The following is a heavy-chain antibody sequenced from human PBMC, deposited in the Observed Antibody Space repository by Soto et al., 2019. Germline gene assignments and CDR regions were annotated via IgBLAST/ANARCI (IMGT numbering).Heavy chain of an antibody. J-gene: IGHJ4*02. V-gene: IGHV1-69*13. Sequence: SVKVSCKASGGTFSSYAISWVRQAPGQGLEWMGGIIPIFGTANYAQKFQGRVTITADESTSTAYMELSSLRSEDTAVYYCARSEYSSSWVFDYWGQGTLVTVSS. CDR2: IIPIFGTA. CDR1: GGTFSSYA. CDR3: ARSEYSSSWVFDY. D-gene: IGHD6-6*01.